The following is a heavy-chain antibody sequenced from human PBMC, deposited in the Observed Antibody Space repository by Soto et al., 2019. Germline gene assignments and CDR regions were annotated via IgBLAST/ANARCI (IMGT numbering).Heavy chain of an antibody. CDR3: PMVGAYFAEFDYFDC. Sequence: LRLSCSGSGVTFNRYTMKWLRQAPGKRLEWVSSISRFSDRTYYGYSLKGRFAVFRANAENSVYLQVNSLRAEDTAVYYCPMVGAYFAEFDYFDCWGRGTTVTVSS. CDR2: ISRFSDRT. V-gene: IGHV3-21*06. CDR1: GVTFNRYT. J-gene: IGHJ4*02. D-gene: IGHD3-10*01.